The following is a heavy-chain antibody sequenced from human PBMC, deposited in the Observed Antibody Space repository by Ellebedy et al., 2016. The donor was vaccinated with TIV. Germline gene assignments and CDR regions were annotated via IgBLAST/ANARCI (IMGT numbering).Heavy chain of an antibody. V-gene: IGHV3-66*01. D-gene: IGHD1-14*01. CDR1: GFTISSNY. J-gene: IGHJ6*02. CDR2: IYSGGST. Sequence: GESLKISXAASGFTISSNYMSWVRQAPGKGLEWVSVIYSGGSTYYADSVKGRFTISRDNSKNTLYLQMNSLRAEDTAVYYCARDHRDYYYYGMDVWGQGTTVTVSS. CDR3: ARDHRDYYYYGMDV.